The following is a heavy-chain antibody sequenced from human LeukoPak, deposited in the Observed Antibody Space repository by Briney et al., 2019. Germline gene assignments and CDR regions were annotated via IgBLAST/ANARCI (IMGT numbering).Heavy chain of an antibody. CDR3: ARLGGGAYSFDY. V-gene: IGHV4-4*07. CDR2: IQTSGST. J-gene: IGHJ4*02. Sequence: SETLSLTCTVSGGSCSSYYWTWVRQPAGKGLEWIGLIQTSGSTNYNPSVKSRVTMSIDTSKNQFSLNLTSVTAADTAMYYCARLGGGAYSFDYWGQGTLVTVSS. CDR1: GGSCSSYY. D-gene: IGHD1-26*01.